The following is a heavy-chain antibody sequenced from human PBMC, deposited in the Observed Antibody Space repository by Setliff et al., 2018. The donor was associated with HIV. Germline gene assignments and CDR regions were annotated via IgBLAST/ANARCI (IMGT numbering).Heavy chain of an antibody. D-gene: IGHD2-15*01. Sequence: RDPPEKGLEWIGYIYDRGGTNYNPSLKSRVTISLDTSKNQFSLKLNSVTAADTAVYYCARADCSGGSCYSPGYWGQGTLVTVSS. J-gene: IGHJ4*02. V-gene: IGHV4-59*01. CDR2: IYDRGGT. CDR3: ARADCSGGSCYSPGY.